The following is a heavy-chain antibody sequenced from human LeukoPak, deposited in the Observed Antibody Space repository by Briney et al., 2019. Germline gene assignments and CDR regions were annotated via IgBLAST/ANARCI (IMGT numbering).Heavy chain of an antibody. D-gene: IGHD4-23*01. CDR2: IYHSGST. Sequence: SETLSLTCTVSGYSISSGYYWGWIRQPPGKGLEWIGSIYHSGSTYYNPSLKSRVTISVDTSKNQFSLKLSSVTAADTAVYYCATLTGGDDAFDIWGQGTMVTVSS. CDR1: GYSISSGYY. V-gene: IGHV4-38-2*02. J-gene: IGHJ3*02. CDR3: ATLTGGDDAFDI.